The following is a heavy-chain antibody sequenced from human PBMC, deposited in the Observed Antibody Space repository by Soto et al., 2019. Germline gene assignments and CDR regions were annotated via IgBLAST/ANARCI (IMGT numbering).Heavy chain of an antibody. J-gene: IGHJ6*02. CDR3: ARGILVPAAMDYYYYGMDV. D-gene: IGHD2-2*01. CDR2: IYHSGST. Sequence: SETLSLTCAVSGGSISSSNWWSWVRQPPGKGLEWIGEIYHSGSTNYNPSLKSRVTISVDKSKNQFSLKLSSVTAADTAVYYCARGILVPAAMDYYYYGMDVWGQGTTVTVSS. CDR1: GGSISSSNW. V-gene: IGHV4-4*02.